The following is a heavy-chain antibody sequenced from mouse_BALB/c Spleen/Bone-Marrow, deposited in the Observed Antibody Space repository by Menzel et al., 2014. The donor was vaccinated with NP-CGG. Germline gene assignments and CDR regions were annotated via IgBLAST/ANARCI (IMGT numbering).Heavy chain of an antibody. CDR3: ARRPHYYGSSYWYFDV. D-gene: IGHD1-1*01. J-gene: IGHJ1*01. CDR1: GFSLSTSGMG. CDR2: IYWDDDK. Sequence: QVTLKECGPGILQPSQTLSLTCSFSGFSLSTSGMGVSWIRQPSGKGLEWLAHIYWDDDKRYNPSLKSGLTISKDTSSNQVFLKITSVDTADTATYYCARRPHYYGSSYWYFDVWGAGTTVTVSS. V-gene: IGHV8-12*01.